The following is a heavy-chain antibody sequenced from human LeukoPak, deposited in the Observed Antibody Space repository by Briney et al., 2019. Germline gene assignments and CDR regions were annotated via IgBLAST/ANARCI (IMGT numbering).Heavy chain of an antibody. D-gene: IGHD3-10*01. CDR1: GGTFSSYA. V-gene: IGHV1-69*13. J-gene: IGHJ6*02. CDR3: ARVYDMVRGVPYYYYGMDV. Sequence: GASVKVSCKASGGTFSSYAISWVRQAPGQGLEWMGGIIPIFGTANYAQKFQGRVTITADESPSTAYMELSSLRSEDTAVYYCARVYDMVRGVPYYYYGMDVWGQGTTVTVSS. CDR2: IIPIFGTA.